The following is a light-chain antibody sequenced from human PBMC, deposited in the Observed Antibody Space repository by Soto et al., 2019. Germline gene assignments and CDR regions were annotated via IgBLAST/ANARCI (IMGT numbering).Light chain of an antibody. CDR2: AVS. CDR1: QSVRSY. CDR3: QQTSSTPT. Sequence: DIQLTQSPSSLSASVGDRVTVTCRASQSVRSYLHWYQQKPGKAPKLLIYAVSSLQNGVSSRFSGSGSGTDFTLSISNLQPEDLGTYYCQQTSSTPTFDGGTKVEIK. J-gene: IGKJ4*01. V-gene: IGKV1-39*01.